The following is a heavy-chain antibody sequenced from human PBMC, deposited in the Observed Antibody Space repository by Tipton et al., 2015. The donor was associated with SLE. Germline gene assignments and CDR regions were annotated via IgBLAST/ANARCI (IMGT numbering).Heavy chain of an antibody. CDR3: ARDASGGYNWFDP. CDR2: VYYTGSA. D-gene: IGHD6-19*01. V-gene: IGHV4-59*01. Sequence: TLSLTCSVSGDSITSYHWTWIRQSPGKGLEWIGNVYYTGSANYNPSLKSRLTISVDTSKNQFSLALTSVTAADTAVYYCARDASGGYNWFDPWGQGTLVTVSS. J-gene: IGHJ5*02. CDR1: GDSITSYH.